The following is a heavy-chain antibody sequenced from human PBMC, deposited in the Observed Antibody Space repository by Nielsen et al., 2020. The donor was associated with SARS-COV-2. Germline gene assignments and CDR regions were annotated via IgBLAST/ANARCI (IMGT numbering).Heavy chain of an antibody. J-gene: IGHJ5*02. CDR1: GFSISDSG. CDR3: ARDGFSSSWNNWFDP. CDR2: IRSKSHSYET. D-gene: IGHD6-13*01. Sequence: GESLKISCAASGFSISDSGMHWVRQASGRGLEWLGRIRSKSHSYETVYAVSVRDRFTISRDDSENTAYLQMNSLKTEDTAVYYCARDGFSSSWNNWFDPWGQGTLVTVSS. V-gene: IGHV3-73*01.